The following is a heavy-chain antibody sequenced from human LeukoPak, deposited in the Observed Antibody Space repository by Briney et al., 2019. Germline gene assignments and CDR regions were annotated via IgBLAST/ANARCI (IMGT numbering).Heavy chain of an antibody. J-gene: IGHJ4*02. CDR3: ASEAYYYDSSGYYKY. Sequence: SETLSLTCTVSDDSINNHFWTWVRQSPGGGLEWIGYIHHGGTTSYNPSLKSRVTMSVDTSKNQFSLKLSSVTAADTAVYYCASEAYYYDSSGYYKYWGQGTLVTVSS. D-gene: IGHD3-22*01. CDR1: DDSINNHF. V-gene: IGHV4-59*11. CDR2: IHHGGTT.